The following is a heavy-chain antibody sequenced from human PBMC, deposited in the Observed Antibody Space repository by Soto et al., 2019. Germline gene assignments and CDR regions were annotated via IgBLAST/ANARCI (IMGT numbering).Heavy chain of an antibody. J-gene: IGHJ5*02. D-gene: IGHD2-21*02. V-gene: IGHV4-4*02. CDR3: ARAIVVVTATEGGFDP. CDR2: IYYSGST. CDR1: GGSISSSNW. Sequence: PSETLSLTCAVSGGSISSSNWWSWVRQPPGKGLECIGYIYYSGSTNYNPSLKSRVTISVDTSKKQFSLKLSSVTAADTAVYYCARAIVVVTATEGGFDPWGQGTLVTVSS.